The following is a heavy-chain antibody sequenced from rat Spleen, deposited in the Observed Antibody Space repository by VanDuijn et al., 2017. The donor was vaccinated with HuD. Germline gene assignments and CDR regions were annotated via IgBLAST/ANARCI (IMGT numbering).Heavy chain of an antibody. CDR2: MRYNGDP. CDR1: GFSLTDYS. CDR3: TRDLYYYSSYAPDWFAY. J-gene: IGHJ3*01. D-gene: IGHD1-2*01. Sequence: QVQLKESGPGLVQPSQTLSLTCTVSGFSLTDYSVHWVRQPPGKGLEWMGRMRYNGDPSYNSALKSRLSISRDTSKNQVFLKMNSLQTDDTGTYYCTRDLYYYSSYAPDWFAYWGQGTLVTVSS. V-gene: IGHV2-63*01.